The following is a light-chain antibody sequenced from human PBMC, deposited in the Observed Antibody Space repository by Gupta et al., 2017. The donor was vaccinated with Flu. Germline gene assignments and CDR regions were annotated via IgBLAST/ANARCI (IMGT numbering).Light chain of an antibody. CDR2: GAS. CDR3: QQYGSSPWT. Sequence: EIWLTQSPGTLSLSPGERATLSCRASQSVSSSYLAWYQQKPGQAPRLLIYGASSRATGIPDRFSGSGSGTDFTLTISRLEPEDFAVYYCQQYGSSPWTFGQGTKVEIK. V-gene: IGKV3-20*01. CDR1: QSVSSSY. J-gene: IGKJ1*01.